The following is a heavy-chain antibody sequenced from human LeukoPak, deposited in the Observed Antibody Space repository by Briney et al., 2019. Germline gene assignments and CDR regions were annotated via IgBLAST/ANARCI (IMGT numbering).Heavy chain of an antibody. V-gene: IGHV3-15*01. CDR2: IKGKPDGATI. J-gene: IGHJ4*02. Sequence: GGSLRLPCAAAGFNFTNAWMSWVRQAPGKGLEWVGRIKGKPDGATIAYAAPVKGRFTISRDDSRSSLYLQMNSLKTEDTAVYYCTTPTDLAYWGQGALVTVSS. CDR3: TTPTDLAY. CDR1: GFNFTNAW.